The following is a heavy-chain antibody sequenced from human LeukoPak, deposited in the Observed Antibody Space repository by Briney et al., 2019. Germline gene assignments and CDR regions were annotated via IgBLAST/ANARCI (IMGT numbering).Heavy chain of an antibody. V-gene: IGHV4-59*01. D-gene: IGHD3-10*01. CDR2: IYSSGTT. CDR3: ARDPWDYYGSGSYYTP. Sequence: SETLSLTCTVSGVSISTYYWSWIRQPPGKGPEWIGYIYSSGTTNYNPSLKSRVTISIDTSKNQFSLKLSSVTAADTAVYYCARDPWDYYGSGSYYTPWGQGTLVTVSS. J-gene: IGHJ5*02. CDR1: GVSISTYY.